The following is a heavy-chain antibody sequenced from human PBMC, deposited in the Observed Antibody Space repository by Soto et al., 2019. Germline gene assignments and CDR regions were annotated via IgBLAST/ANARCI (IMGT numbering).Heavy chain of an antibody. CDR3: ARGHTSFGVVVVPAQTYYFDY. CDR2: INHSGST. D-gene: IGHD2-2*01. CDR1: GGSFSGYY. J-gene: IGHJ4*02. Sequence: QVQLQQWGAGLLKPSETLSLTCAVYGGSFSGYYWSWIRQPPGKGLEWIGEINHSGSTNYNPSLKSRVTMSVDTSKNQFSLKLSSVTAADTAVYYCARGHTSFGVVVVPAQTYYFDYWGQGTLVTVSS. V-gene: IGHV4-34*01.